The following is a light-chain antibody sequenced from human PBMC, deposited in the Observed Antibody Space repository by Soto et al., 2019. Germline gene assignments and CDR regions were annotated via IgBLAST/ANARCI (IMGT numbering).Light chain of an antibody. CDR2: AAS. CDR1: QGISSY. J-gene: IGKJ1*01. CDR3: LQDYNYPWT. V-gene: IGKV1-8*01. Sequence: AIRMTQSPSSFSASTGDRVTITCRASQGISSYLAWYQQKPGKAPKLLIYAASSLQSGVPSRFRGSGSGTDFTLTISSLQPEDFATYYCLQDYNYPWTFGQGTKVDIK.